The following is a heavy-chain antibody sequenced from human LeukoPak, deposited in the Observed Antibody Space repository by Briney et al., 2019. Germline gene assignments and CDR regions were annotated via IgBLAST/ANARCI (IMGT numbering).Heavy chain of an antibody. CDR3: TTHPHYYDSSGSIKGFQH. V-gene: IGHV3-15*01. CDR1: GFTFSNAW. CDR2: IKSKTDGGTT. J-gene: IGHJ1*01. D-gene: IGHD3-22*01. Sequence: GGSLRLSCAASGFTFSNAWMSWVRQAPGKGLEWVGRIKSKTDGGTTDYAAPVKGRFTISRDDSKNTLYLQMNSLKAEDTAVYYCTTHPHYYDSSGSIKGFQHWGQGTLVTVSS.